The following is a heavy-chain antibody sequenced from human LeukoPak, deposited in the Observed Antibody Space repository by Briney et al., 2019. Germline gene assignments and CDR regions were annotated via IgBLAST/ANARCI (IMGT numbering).Heavy chain of an antibody. D-gene: IGHD3-22*01. CDR2: ISGSGGST. Sequence: GASLRLSCAASGSTFSSYAMSWVRQAPGKGLEWVSAISGSGGSTYYADSVKGRFTISRDNSKNTLYLQMNSPRAEDTAVYYCAKPYYYDSSRDWGQGTLVTVSS. V-gene: IGHV3-23*01. J-gene: IGHJ4*02. CDR3: AKPYYYDSSRD. CDR1: GSTFSSYA.